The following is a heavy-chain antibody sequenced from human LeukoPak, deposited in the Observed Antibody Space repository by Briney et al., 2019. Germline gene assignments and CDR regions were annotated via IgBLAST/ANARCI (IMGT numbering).Heavy chain of an antibody. J-gene: IGHJ6*02. D-gene: IGHD3-3*01. Sequence: SETLSLTCTVSGGSISSYYWSWIRQPSGKGLEWIGYIYYSGSTNYNPSLKSRVTISVDTSKNQFSLKLSSVTAADTAVYYCARDPGLGRSAYIGYGMDVWGQGTTVTVSS. V-gene: IGHV4-59*01. CDR3: ARDPGLGRSAYIGYGMDV. CDR2: IYYSGST. CDR1: GGSISSYY.